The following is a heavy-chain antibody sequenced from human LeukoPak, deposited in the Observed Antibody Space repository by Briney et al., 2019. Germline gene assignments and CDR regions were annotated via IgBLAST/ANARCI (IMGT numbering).Heavy chain of an antibody. J-gene: IGHJ6*03. CDR1: GGSISSGSYY. D-gene: IGHD3-10*01. V-gene: IGHV4-61*02. CDR2: IYTSGST. Sequence: SQTLSLTCTVSGGSISSGSYYWSWIRQPAGKGLEWIGRIYTSGSTNYNPSLKSRVTISVDTSKNQFSLKLSSVTAADTAVYYCARGRDYGSGSYFGYYYYYMDVWAKGPRSPSP. CDR3: ARGRDYGSGSYFGYYYYYMDV.